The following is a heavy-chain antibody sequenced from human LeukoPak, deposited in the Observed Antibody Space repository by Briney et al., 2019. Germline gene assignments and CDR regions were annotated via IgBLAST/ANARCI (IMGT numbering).Heavy chain of an antibody. CDR2: ISGSGGST. D-gene: IGHD3-10*01. Sequence: GGSQRLSCAASGLTFSSYAMSWVRQAPGKGLEWVSAISGSGGSTYYADSVKGRFTISRDNSKNTLYLQMNSLRAEDTAVYYCAKDKIFRGASYWGQGTLVTVSS. CDR1: GLTFSSYA. J-gene: IGHJ4*02. V-gene: IGHV3-23*01. CDR3: AKDKIFRGASY.